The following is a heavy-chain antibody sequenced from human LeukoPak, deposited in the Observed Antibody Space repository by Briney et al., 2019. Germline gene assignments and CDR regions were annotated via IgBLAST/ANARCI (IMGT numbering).Heavy chain of an antibody. J-gene: IGHJ5*02. CDR1: GFTFRTYV. CDR3: ARDPQQWLDTTENWFDP. CDR2: NSGSGGGT. V-gene: IGHV3-23*01. Sequence: GGSLTLSCAASGFTFRTYVMSWVRPAPGRGLAWVSGLSANSGSGGGTYYADSVKGRFTISRDNAKNSLYLQMNSLRAEDTAVYYCARDPQQWLDTTENWFDPWGQGTLVTVSS. D-gene: IGHD6-19*01.